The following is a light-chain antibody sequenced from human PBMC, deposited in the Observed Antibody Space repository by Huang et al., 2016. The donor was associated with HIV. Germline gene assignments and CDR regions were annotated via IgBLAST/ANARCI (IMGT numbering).Light chain of an antibody. CDR2: GAS. CDR1: QNINRY. J-gene: IGKJ2*01. Sequence: DIQITQSPSSLSASVGDRVNITCRASQNINRYLNWYQQRPGEAHKLLIHGASSLQSRVPSRFTGSGSGTDFTLTISSLQPEDSATYYCQQGARTPRTFGQGTKLEI. V-gene: IGKV1-39*01. CDR3: QQGARTPRT.